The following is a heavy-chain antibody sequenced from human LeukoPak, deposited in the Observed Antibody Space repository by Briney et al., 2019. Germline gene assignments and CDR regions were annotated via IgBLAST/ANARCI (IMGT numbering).Heavy chain of an antibody. J-gene: IGHJ4*02. Sequence: ASVKVSCKASGGTFSSYAISWVRQAPGQGLEWMGGIIPIFGTANYAQKFQGRVTITRNTSISTAYMELSSLRSEDTAVYYCARGRSPYDFWSGYLYYFDYWGQGTLVTVSS. CDR1: GGTFSSYA. D-gene: IGHD3-3*01. CDR2: IIPIFGTA. V-gene: IGHV1-69*05. CDR3: ARGRSPYDFWSGYLYYFDY.